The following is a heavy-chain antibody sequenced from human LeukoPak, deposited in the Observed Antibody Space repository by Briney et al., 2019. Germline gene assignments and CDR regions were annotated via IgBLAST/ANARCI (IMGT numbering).Heavy chain of an antibody. CDR1: GYSFTSYW. J-gene: IGHJ3*02. V-gene: IGHV5-51*01. D-gene: IGHD6-13*01. CDR2: IYPGDSDT. CDR3: ARQIRSCIAAAGFDAFDI. Sequence: GESLKISGKGSGYSFTSYWIGWVRQMPGKGLEWMGIIYPGDSDTRYSPSFQGQVTISADKSISTAYLQWSSLKASDIAMYYCARQIRSCIAAAGFDAFDIWGQGTMVTVSS.